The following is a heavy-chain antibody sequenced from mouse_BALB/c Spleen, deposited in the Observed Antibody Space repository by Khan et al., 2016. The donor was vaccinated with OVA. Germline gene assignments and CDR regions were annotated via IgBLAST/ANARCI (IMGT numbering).Heavy chain of an antibody. CDR3: GRIRVPPDYFDS. Sequence: QVQLKESGAELARPGASVKMSCKASGYTFTNYTIHWVKQRPGQGLEWIGYINPSSNYSYYNQKFKDKATLTADKSSSTAYMQLSSLTSDDSSVXYCGRIRVPPDYFDSWGQGTSVTVSS. J-gene: IGHJ2*02. CDR2: INPSSNYS. V-gene: IGHV1-4*01. CDR1: GYTFTNYT.